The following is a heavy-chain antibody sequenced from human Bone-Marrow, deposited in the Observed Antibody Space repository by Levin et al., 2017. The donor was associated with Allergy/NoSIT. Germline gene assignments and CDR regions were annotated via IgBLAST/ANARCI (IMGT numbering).Heavy chain of an antibody. V-gene: IGHV3-30*03. D-gene: IGHD2-2*01. CDR3: AGGYCSSTSCYGRDAFDI. CDR2: ISYDGSNK. CDR1: GFTFSSYG. Sequence: GESLKISCAASGFTFSSYGMHWVRQAPGKGLEWVAVISYDGSNKYYADSVKGRFTISRDNSKNTLYLQMNSLRAEDTAVYYCAGGYCSSTSCYGRDAFDIWGQGTMVTVSS. J-gene: IGHJ3*02.